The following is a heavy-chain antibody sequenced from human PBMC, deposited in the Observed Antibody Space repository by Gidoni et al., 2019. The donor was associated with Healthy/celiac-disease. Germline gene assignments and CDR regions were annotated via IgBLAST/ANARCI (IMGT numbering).Heavy chain of an antibody. CDR2: ISSSSSYI. CDR3: AREGEDSSGYYYVGDYYYYGMDV. Sequence: EVQLVESGGGLVKPGGSLRLSCAASGFTFSSYSMNWVRQAPGKGLEWVSSISSSSSYIYYADSVKGRFTISRDNAKNSLYLQMNSLRAEDTAVYYCAREGEDSSGYYYVGDYYYYGMDVWGQGTTVTVSS. CDR1: GFTFSSYS. D-gene: IGHD3-22*01. V-gene: IGHV3-21*01. J-gene: IGHJ6*02.